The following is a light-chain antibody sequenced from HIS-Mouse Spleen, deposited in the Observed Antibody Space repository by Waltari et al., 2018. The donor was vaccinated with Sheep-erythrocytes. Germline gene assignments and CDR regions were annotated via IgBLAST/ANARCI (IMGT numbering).Light chain of an antibody. Sequence: QSVLTQPPSASGTPGQRVTISCSGSNSNIGSNTVNWYQQLPGTAPKLLIYSNKQRPSGVPDRFSGSKSGTSASLAISGLQSGDEADYYCAAWDDSLNGYVFGTGTKVTVL. CDR2: SNK. CDR3: AAWDDSLNGYV. V-gene: IGLV1-44*01. J-gene: IGLJ1*01. CDR1: NSNIGSNT.